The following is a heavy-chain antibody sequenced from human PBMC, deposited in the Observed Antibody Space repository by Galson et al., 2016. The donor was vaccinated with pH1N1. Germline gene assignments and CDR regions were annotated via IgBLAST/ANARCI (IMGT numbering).Heavy chain of an antibody. Sequence: SLRLSCAASGFSFSNYDMHWVRQAPGKGLEWVAVISHAGSNKLYADSVKGRFTISRDNAKNSLYLQMNNLRDEDTAMYFCARRYFDYWGQGALVTVSS. CDR1: GFSFSNYD. D-gene: IGHD3-9*01. CDR2: ISHAGSNK. J-gene: IGHJ4*02. CDR3: ARRYFDY. V-gene: IGHV3-30*03.